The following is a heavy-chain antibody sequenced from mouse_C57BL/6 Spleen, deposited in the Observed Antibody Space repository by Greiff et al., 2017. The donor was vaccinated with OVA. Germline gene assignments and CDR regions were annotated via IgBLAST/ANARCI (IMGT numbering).Heavy chain of an antibody. D-gene: IGHD4-1*01. Sequence: EVQLVESGGGLVKPGGSLKLSCAASGFTFSDYGMHWVRQAPEKGLEWVAYISSGSSTIYYADTVKGRFTSSRDNAKNTLFLQMTSLRSEDTAMYYCATGGTYAMDYWGQGTSVTVSS. CDR1: GFTFSDYG. V-gene: IGHV5-17*01. CDR2: ISSGSSTI. J-gene: IGHJ4*01. CDR3: ATGGTYAMDY.